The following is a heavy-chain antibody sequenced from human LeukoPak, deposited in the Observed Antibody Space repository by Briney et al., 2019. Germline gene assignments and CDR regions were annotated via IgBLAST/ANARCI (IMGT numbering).Heavy chain of an antibody. D-gene: IGHD6-19*01. Sequence: GASLKVSCKASGYTFNDYYIHWVRQAPGQGLEWMGWINPNSGDANYAQKFQGRVTMTRDTSINTAYMEVRRLTSDDTAVYYCARERGTLAVAGDAVDIWGQGTMVTVSS. J-gene: IGHJ3*02. CDR1: GYTFNDYY. CDR2: INPNSGDA. CDR3: ARERGTLAVAGDAVDI. V-gene: IGHV1-2*02.